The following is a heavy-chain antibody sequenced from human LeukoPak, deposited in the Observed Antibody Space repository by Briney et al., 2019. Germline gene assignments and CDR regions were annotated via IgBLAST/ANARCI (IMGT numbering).Heavy chain of an antibody. J-gene: IGHJ4*02. Sequence: ASVKVFCKASGYTFTVYYMHWARQAPGQGLEWMGWINPNSGGTNYAQKFQGRVTMTRDTSISTAYMELSRLRSDDTAVYYCARAGSIAARHFDYWGQGTLVTVSS. V-gene: IGHV1-2*02. CDR1: GYTFTVYY. CDR3: ARAGSIAARHFDY. CDR2: INPNSGGT. D-gene: IGHD6-6*01.